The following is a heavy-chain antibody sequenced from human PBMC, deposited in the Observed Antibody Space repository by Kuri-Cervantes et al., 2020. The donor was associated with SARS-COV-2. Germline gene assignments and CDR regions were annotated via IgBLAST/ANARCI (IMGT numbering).Heavy chain of an antibody. J-gene: IGHJ3*02. CDR3: ARDAGGPTTIFGVATTLDAFDI. Sequence: ASVKVSCKASEGTFFSYAISWVRQAPGQGLEWMGIINPSGGSTSYAQKFQGRVTMTRDTSTSTVYMEPSSLRSEDTAVYYCARDAGGPTTIFGVATTLDAFDIWGQGTMVTVTS. CDR1: EGTFFSYA. V-gene: IGHV1-46*03. CDR2: INPSGGST. D-gene: IGHD3-3*01.